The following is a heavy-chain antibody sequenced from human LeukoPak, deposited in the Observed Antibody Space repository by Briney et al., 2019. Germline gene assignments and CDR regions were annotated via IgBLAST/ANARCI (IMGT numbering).Heavy chain of an antibody. J-gene: IGHJ6*02. D-gene: IGHD6-19*01. CDR1: GDSVSSNSAA. CDR3: VRQYSSGWTYYFGMDV. V-gene: IGHV6-1*01. CDR2: TYYRSKWYN. Sequence: SQTLSDTCVISGDSVSSNSAAWNWLRQSPSRGLEWLGRTYYRSKWYNDYAASVKSRIIVNPDTSKNQFSLQLNSVTPEDTAVYYCVRQYSSGWTYYFGMDVWGQGTTVTVSS.